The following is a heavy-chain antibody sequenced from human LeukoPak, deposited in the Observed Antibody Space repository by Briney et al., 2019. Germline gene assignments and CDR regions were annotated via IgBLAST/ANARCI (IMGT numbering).Heavy chain of an antibody. Sequence: GGSLRLSCAASGFTFTSYAMSWVRQAPGKGLEWVSGITESGHATYYADSVKGRFTISRDNSKNTLYVQMNSLRAEDTAAYYCVKDYGPNRLVFFDSWGQGTQVTVSS. CDR2: ITESGHAT. J-gene: IGHJ4*02. V-gene: IGHV3-23*01. CDR1: GFTFTSYA. D-gene: IGHD6-19*01. CDR3: VKDYGPNRLVFFDS.